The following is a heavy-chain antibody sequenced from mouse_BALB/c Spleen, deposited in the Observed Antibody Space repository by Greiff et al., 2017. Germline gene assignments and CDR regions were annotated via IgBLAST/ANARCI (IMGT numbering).Heavy chain of an antibody. V-gene: IGHV5-6-5*01. Sequence: EVMLVESGGGLVKPGGSLKLSCAASGFTFSSYAMSWVRQTPEKRLEWVASISSGGSTYYPDSVKGRFTISRDNARNILSLQMSSLRSEDTAMYYCARGGSWFAYWGQGTLVTVSA. CDR3: ARGGSWFAY. CDR1: GFTFSSYA. CDR2: ISSGGST. J-gene: IGHJ3*01.